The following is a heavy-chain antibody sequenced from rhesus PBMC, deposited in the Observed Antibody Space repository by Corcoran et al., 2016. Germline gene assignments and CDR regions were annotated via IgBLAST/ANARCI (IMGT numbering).Heavy chain of an antibody. Sequence: QVILKETGPALVKPTQTLTLTCTLSGFSLSTSGIRVSWIRHPPGKALEWLARIDWDDDIEYSTSLTSRPTISKDTSKNQVVLSMTTVDPVDTATYYCARTYSSCPFDFWGQGLRVTVSS. V-gene: IGHV2S2*01. CDR3: ARTYSSCPFDF. J-gene: IGHJ3*01. D-gene: IGHD6-13*01. CDR1: GFSLSTSGIR. CDR2: IDWDDDI.